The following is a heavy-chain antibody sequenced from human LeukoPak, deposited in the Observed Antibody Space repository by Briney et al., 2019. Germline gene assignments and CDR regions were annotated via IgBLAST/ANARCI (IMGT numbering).Heavy chain of an antibody. CDR2: INPNSGGT. D-gene: IGHD2-15*01. CDR1: GYTFTGYY. V-gene: IGHV1-2*06. J-gene: IGHJ4*02. Sequence: ASVKVSCKASGYTFTGYYMHWVRQAPGQGLEWMGRINPNSGGTNYAQKFQGRVTMTRDTSISTAYMELSRLRSEDTAVYYCARESDLLRADDYWGQGTLVTVSS. CDR3: ARESDLLRADDY.